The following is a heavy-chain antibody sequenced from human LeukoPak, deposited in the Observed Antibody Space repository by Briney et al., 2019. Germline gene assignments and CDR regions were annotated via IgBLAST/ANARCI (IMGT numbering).Heavy chain of an antibody. D-gene: IGHD2-2*02. J-gene: IGHJ6*02. CDR1: GFTFSSYS. Sequence: GGSLRLSCAASGFTFSSYSMNWVRQAPGKGLEWVSSISSSSSYIYYADSVKGRFTISRDNAKNSLYLQMNSLRAEDTAVYYCAKVGVGYCSSTSCYMGGIYYYGMDVWGQGTTVTVSS. CDR3: AKVGVGYCSSTSCYMGGIYYYGMDV. V-gene: IGHV3-21*04. CDR2: ISSSSSYI.